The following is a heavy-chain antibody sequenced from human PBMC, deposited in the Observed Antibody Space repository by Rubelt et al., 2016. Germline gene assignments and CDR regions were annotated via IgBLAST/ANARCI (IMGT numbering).Heavy chain of an antibody. V-gene: IGHV3-66*03. J-gene: IGHJ4*02. Sequence: EVQLVESGGGLIQPGGSLRLSCAASGFTVSSNYMSWVRQAPGKGLEWVSVIYTSGSPYYADSVKGRFTISRDKSKNTLYLEMNSLRTEDTAIYYCARDSSGTDYWGQGTLVTVPS. CDR1: GFTVSSNY. D-gene: IGHD3-22*01. CDR3: ARDSSGTDY. CDR2: IYTSGSP.